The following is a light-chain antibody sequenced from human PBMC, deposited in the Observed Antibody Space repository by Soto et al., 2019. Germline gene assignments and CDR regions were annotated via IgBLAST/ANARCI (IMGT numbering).Light chain of an antibody. CDR1: QSVSSN. CDR2: GAS. Sequence: EMVMTQSPATLSVSPGERATLSCRASQSVSSNLAWYQQKPGQAPRLLIYGASTRATGIPARFSGSGSGTDFTLTISSLQPEDFATYYCQQSYSTPLTFGQGTKVDIK. J-gene: IGKJ1*01. CDR3: QQSYSTPLT. V-gene: IGKV3-15*01.